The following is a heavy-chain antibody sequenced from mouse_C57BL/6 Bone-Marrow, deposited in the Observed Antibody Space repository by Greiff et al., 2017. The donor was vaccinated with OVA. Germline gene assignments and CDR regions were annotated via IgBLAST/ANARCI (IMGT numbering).Heavy chain of an antibody. CDR1: GFNIKDDY. CDR3: TNIYYAMDY. Sequence: EVQLQESGAELVRPGASVKLSCTASGFNIKDDYMHWVKQRPEQGLEWIGWIDPENGDTEYASKFQGKATITADTSSNTAYLQLSSLTSEDTAVYYCTNIYYAMDYWGQGTSVTVSS. J-gene: IGHJ4*01. V-gene: IGHV14-4*01. CDR2: IDPENGDT.